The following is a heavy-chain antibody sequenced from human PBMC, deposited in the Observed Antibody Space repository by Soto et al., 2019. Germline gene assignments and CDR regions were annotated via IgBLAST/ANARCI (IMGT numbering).Heavy chain of an antibody. J-gene: IGHJ4*02. D-gene: IGHD2-21*01. CDR2: ISTGGAYM. V-gene: IGHV3-21*06. Sequence: EVQLVESGGGLVKAGGSLRLVCTASGFTFRNYNMNWVRQAPGKGLEWVSSISTGGAYMFYADSVKGRFTISRDNAQNSLFLQIDSPRAEDTAVYYCARDIASPGGDYFDSWGQGPLVTVSS. CDR3: ARDIASPGGDYFDS. CDR1: GFTFRNYN.